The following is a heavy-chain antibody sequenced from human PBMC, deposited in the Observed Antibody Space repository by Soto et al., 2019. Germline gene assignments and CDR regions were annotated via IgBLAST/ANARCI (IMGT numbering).Heavy chain of an antibody. Sequence: GGSLRLPCAASGFTFSSYWMSWVRQAPGKGLEWVANIKQDGSEKYYVDSVKGRFTISRDNAKNSLYLQMNSLRAEDTAVYYCARGRWNHYYGMDVWGQGTTVTVSS. CDR3: ARGRWNHYYGMDV. CDR1: GFTFSSYW. V-gene: IGHV3-7*01. J-gene: IGHJ6*02. D-gene: IGHD1-1*01. CDR2: IKQDGSEK.